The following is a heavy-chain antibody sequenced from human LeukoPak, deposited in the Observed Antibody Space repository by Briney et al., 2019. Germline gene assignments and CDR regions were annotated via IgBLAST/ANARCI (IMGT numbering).Heavy chain of an antibody. Sequence: GGSLRLSCAASGFTFSSYGMHWVRQAPGKGLEWVAVIWYDGTNKYYADSVKGRFTISRDNSKSTLSLQMNSLRVEDTALYHCAKDRSGYDLDAFDIWGQGIVVTVSS. V-gene: IGHV3-33*06. J-gene: IGHJ3*02. CDR3: AKDRSGYDLDAFDI. CDR1: GFTFSSYG. D-gene: IGHD5-12*01. CDR2: IWYDGTNK.